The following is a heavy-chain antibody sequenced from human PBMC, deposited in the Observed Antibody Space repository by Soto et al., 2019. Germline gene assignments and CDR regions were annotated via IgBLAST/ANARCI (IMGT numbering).Heavy chain of an antibody. Sequence: PWPSVKVSCKASGYTFTSYGISWVRQAPGQGLEWMGWISAYNGNTNYAQKLQGRVTMTTDTSTSTAYMELRSLRSDDTAVYYCARPRGNYDILTGRMANYYYGMDVWGQGTTVTVSS. CDR1: GYTFTSYG. D-gene: IGHD3-9*01. CDR3: ARPRGNYDILTGRMANYYYGMDV. CDR2: ISAYNGNT. V-gene: IGHV1-18*04. J-gene: IGHJ6*02.